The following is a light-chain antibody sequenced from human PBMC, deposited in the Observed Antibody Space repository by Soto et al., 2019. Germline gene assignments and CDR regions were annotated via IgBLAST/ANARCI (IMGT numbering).Light chain of an antibody. V-gene: IGKV1-33*01. CDR3: QQYDRLPYT. CDR2: RAS. Sequence: DIQMTQSPSSLSASVGDRITITCQASQDINSYLNWYQHKPGKAPNLLIYRASKLQTGVPSRFSGSRSGADFTFTIISLQPEDIGTYYCQQYDRLPYTFGQGTKLEI. J-gene: IGKJ2*01. CDR1: QDINSY.